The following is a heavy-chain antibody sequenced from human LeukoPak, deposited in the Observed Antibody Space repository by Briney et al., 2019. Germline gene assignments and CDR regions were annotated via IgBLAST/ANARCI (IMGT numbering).Heavy chain of an antibody. Sequence: EAPKISLNGPGYRFTSYWIGWVRQMPGKGLEWMGIIYPDDSNTRYSPSFQGQVTFSADKSINTAYLQWSGLKASDTAMYYCARLGEDLAVGVAGYWFDPWGQGTLVTVSS. V-gene: IGHV5-51*01. D-gene: IGHD2-15*01. J-gene: IGHJ5*02. CDR3: ARLGEDLAVGVAGYWFDP. CDR2: IYPDDSNT. CDR1: GYRFTSYW.